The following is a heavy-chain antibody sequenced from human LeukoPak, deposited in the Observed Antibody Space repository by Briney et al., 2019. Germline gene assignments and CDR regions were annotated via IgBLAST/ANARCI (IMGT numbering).Heavy chain of an antibody. CDR1: GFTFSSYA. CDR3: ARDFQYCRGGNCDY. D-gene: IGHD2-15*01. V-gene: IGHV3-30*04. CDR2: ISYDGSNK. Sequence: GGSLRLSCAASGFTFSSYAMHWVRQAPGKGLEWVAVISYDGSNKYYVDSVKGRFTISRDNSKNTLYLQMNSLRAEDTGVYYCARDFQYCRGGNCDYWGQGTLVTVSS. J-gene: IGHJ4*02.